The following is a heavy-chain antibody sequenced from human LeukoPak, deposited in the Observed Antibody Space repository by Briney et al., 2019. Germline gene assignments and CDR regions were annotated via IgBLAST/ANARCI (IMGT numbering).Heavy chain of an antibody. D-gene: IGHD5-24*01. CDR1: GYTLTGYY. CDR2: INPTSGGT. CDR3: ARVEAGYNGAFDI. J-gene: IGHJ3*02. Sequence: GASVRVSCKASGYTLTGYYVHWVRQAPGHGLEWMGWINPTSGGTDYAQKCQGRVTMPRDTSISTAYTELSRVMSDDTAVYYCARVEAGYNGAFDIWPQGTMVTISS. V-gene: IGHV1-2*02.